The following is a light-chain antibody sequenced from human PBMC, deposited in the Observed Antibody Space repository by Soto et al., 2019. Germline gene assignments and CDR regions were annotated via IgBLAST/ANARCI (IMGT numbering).Light chain of an antibody. CDR3: QQANSFPLA. CDR2: AAS. Sequence: DIQMTQSPSSLSASVGDRFTITCQASQDINKNLIWYQQKPGKAPKLLIYAASTLQSGVPSRFSGSGSGTDFTLTISSLQPEDFATYYCQQANSFPLAFGGGTKVDIK. J-gene: IGKJ4*01. V-gene: IGKV1-12*01. CDR1: QDINKN.